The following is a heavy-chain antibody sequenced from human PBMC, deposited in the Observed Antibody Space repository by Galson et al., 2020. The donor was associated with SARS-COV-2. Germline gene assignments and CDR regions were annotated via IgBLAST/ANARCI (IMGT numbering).Heavy chain of an antibody. J-gene: IGHJ4*02. V-gene: IGHV3-30*02. D-gene: IGHD6-13*01. CDR3: VPEQQLVRGFDY. Sequence: GGSLRLSCAASGFTFSSYGMHWVRQSPGKGLEWVAFIRFDGSNKYYADSVKGRFTISRDNSKNTVSLQVNSLRTEDTAMYYCVPEQQLVRGFDYWGQGTLVTVSS. CDR1: GFTFSSYG. CDR2: IRFDGSNK.